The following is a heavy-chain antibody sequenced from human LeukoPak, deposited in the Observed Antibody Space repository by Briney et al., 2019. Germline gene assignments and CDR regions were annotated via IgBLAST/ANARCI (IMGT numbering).Heavy chain of an antibody. CDR1: GGSISSYY. V-gene: IGHV4-39*07. Sequence: SETLSLTCTVSGGSISSYYWGWIRQPPGKGLEWIGSIYYSGSTYYNPSLKSRVTISVDTSKNQFSLKLSSVTAADTAVYYCARAEGLLPPPMIVVVITHPFDYWGQGTLVTVSS. D-gene: IGHD3-22*01. CDR2: IYYSGST. J-gene: IGHJ4*02. CDR3: ARAEGLLPPPMIVVVITHPFDY.